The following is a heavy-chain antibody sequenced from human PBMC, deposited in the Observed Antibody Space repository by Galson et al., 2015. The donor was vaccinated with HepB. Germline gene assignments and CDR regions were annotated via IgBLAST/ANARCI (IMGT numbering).Heavy chain of an antibody. D-gene: IGHD5-24*01. V-gene: IGHV5-51*01. CDR1: GYSFPSYY. J-gene: IGHJ4*02. Sequence: QSGAEVKKAGDSLKISCKGSGYSFPSYYIAWVRQMPGKGLEWMGIIYPHNSVATYSPSFQGQVTFSADNSINTAYLQWSSLKASDTAIYYCARRERWQQFDDWGQGTLVTVSS. CDR3: ARRERWQQFDD. CDR2: IYPHNSVA.